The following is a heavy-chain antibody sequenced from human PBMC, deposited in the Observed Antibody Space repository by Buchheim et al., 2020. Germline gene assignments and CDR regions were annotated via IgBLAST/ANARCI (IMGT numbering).Heavy chain of an antibody. Sequence: QVQLVQSGAEVKKPGASVKVSCKASGYTFTSYYMHWVRQAPGQGLEWMGIINPSGGSTSYAQKFQGRVTMTRDTSTSTVYMELSSLRSEDTAVYYCARDLWGGERPRTISSSRFGYYMDVWGKGTT. CDR3: ARDLWGGERPRTISSSRFGYYMDV. CDR2: INPSGGST. J-gene: IGHJ6*03. V-gene: IGHV1-46*01. CDR1: GYTFTSYY. D-gene: IGHD6-13*01.